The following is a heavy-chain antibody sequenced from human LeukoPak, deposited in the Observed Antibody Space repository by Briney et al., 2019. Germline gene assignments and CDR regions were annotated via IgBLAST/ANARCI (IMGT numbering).Heavy chain of an antibody. CDR3: AKSVVGSTFGALDT. Sequence: SGGSLRLSCAASGFTFSSYAMSWVRQAPGKGLEWVSAISGSGGSTYYADSVKGRFTISRDNSKNTLYLQMNSLRAEDTAVYFCAKSVVGSTFGALDTWGQGTMVTVSS. J-gene: IGHJ3*02. CDR2: ISGSGGST. V-gene: IGHV3-23*01. D-gene: IGHD1-26*01. CDR1: GFTFSSYA.